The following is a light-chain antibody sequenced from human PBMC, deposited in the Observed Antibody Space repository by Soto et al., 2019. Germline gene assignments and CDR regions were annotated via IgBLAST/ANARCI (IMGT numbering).Light chain of an antibody. J-gene: IGKJ4*01. CDR1: QSISRN. CDR2: LAS. CDR3: QQSYSIPLT. V-gene: IGKV1-39*01. Sequence: DIQMTQSPSSLSASVGDRVTITCRASQSISRNLNWYQQKPGKAPNLLIYLASNLQSGVASRFSGSRSVTDFTLTISSLQPEDFATYYCQQSYSIPLTFGGGTKVEIK.